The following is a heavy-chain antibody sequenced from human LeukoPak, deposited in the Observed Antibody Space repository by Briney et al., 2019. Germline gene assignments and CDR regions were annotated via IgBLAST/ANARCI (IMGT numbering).Heavy chain of an antibody. V-gene: IGHV1-18*04. J-gene: IGHJ4*02. D-gene: IGHD3-22*01. CDR2: ISAYNGNT. Sequence: ASVKVSCKASGYTFTGYYMHWVRQAPGQGLEWMGWISAYNGNTNYAQKLQGRVTMTTDTSTSTAYMELRSLRSDDTAVYYCARDDGDSSGSYFDYWGQGTLVTVSS. CDR1: GYTFTGYY. CDR3: ARDDGDSSGSYFDY.